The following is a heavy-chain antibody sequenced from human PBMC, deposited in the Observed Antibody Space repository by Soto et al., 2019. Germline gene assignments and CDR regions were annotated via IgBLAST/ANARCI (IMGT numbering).Heavy chain of an antibody. J-gene: IGHJ6*02. CDR3: ARYYDFWSGSGPYYYYGMDV. Sequence: SETLSLTCAVYGGSFSGYYWSWIRQPPGKGLEWIGEINHSGSTNYNPSLKSRVTISVDTSKNQFSLKLSSVTAADTAVYYCARYYDFWSGSGPYYYYGMDVWGQGTTVTVSS. CDR1: GGSFSGYY. D-gene: IGHD3-3*01. V-gene: IGHV4-34*01. CDR2: INHSGST.